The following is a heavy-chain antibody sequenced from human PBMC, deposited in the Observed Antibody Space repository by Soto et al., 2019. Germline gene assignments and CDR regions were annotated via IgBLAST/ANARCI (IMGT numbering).Heavy chain of an antibody. D-gene: IGHD2-2*01. J-gene: IGHJ4*02. V-gene: IGHV3-23*01. CDR2: ISGSGGST. CDR3: AKATSRYCSSTSCRAHFDY. Sequence: EVQLLESGGGLVQPGGSLRLSCAASGFTFSSYAMSWVRQAPGKGLEWVSAISGSGGSTYYADSVKGRFTISRVNSKNTLYLQMNSLRAEDTAVYYCAKATSRYCSSTSCRAHFDYWGQGTLVTVSS. CDR1: GFTFSSYA.